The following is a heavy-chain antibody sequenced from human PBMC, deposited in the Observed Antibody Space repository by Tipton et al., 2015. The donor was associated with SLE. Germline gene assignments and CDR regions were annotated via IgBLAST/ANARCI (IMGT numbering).Heavy chain of an antibody. V-gene: IGHV4-39*07. CDR1: GSSITSSSHY. J-gene: IGHJ2*01. CDR2: IYYTGTT. CDR3: ASGGILWYFDL. Sequence: GLVKPSETLSLTCSISGSSITSSSHYWGWIRQPPGKGLEWIGSIYYTGTTYYNPSLKSRVTISVDTSGNQFSLKLSSVTAADTAVYYCASGGILWYFDLWGRGTLVTVSS. D-gene: IGHD3-16*01.